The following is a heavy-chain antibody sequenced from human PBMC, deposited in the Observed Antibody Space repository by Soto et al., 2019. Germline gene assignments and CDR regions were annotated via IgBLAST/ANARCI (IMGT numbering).Heavy chain of an antibody. V-gene: IGHV6-1*01. J-gene: IGHJ6*02. CDR1: GDIVSSNSAA. D-gene: IGHD2-2*02. CDR2: TYYRSKWYN. Sequence: SQTLSLTCAISGDIVSSNSAAWNWIRQSPSRCLEWLVSTYYRSKWYNDYAVSVKSRITINPDTSKNQFSLQLNSVTPEDTAVYYCARGEGYCSSTSCYMFSYYYGMDVWGQGTTVTVSS. CDR3: ARGEGYCSSTSCYMFSYYYGMDV.